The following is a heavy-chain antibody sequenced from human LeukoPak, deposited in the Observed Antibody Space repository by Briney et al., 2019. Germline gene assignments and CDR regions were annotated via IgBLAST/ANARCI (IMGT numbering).Heavy chain of an antibody. J-gene: IGHJ4*02. CDR1: GYTFTSYD. Sequence: ASVKVSCKASGYTFTSYDVNWVRRATGQGLEWMGWVNPNSGHTGYAQKFQGRVTTTTNTSISTAYMELSSLRSEDTAVYYCARGAPGSYCSGGSCPYFDYWGQGTLVSVSS. CDR2: VNPNSGHT. CDR3: ARGAPGSYCSGGSCPYFDY. D-gene: IGHD2-15*01. V-gene: IGHV1-8*01.